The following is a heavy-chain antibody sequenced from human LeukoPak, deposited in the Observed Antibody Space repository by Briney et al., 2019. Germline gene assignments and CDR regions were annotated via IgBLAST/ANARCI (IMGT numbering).Heavy chain of an antibody. V-gene: IGHV4-4*02. D-gene: IGHD5-18*01. CDR1: GDSVSSSNW. J-gene: IGHJ4*02. CDR2: IHQSGST. CDR3: TRHADLVDTAMGGMTD. Sequence: PSETLSLTCGVSGDSVSSSNWWSWVRQPPEKGLEWIGEIHQSGSTYYNPSLFSRVTVSVDRSKNQFSLNLYSVTAEDTAVYYCTRHADLVDTAMGGMTDWGQGTLVTVSS.